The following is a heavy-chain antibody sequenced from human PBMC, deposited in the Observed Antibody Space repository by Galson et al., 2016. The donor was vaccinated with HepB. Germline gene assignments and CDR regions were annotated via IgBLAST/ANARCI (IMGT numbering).Heavy chain of an antibody. CDR3: ARGLGRTAYYFDY. J-gene: IGHJ4*02. CDR2: IYPGDSDT. CDR1: GYSFSIYW. V-gene: IGHV5-51*01. Sequence: QSGAEVKKPGESLKISCTGSGYSFSIYWIGWVRQMPGKGLEWMGIIYPGDSDTRYSPSFQGQVTVSADKSINPAYLQWSSLKASDTAMYYCARGLGRTAYYFDYWGQGTLVTVSS. D-gene: IGHD3/OR15-3a*01.